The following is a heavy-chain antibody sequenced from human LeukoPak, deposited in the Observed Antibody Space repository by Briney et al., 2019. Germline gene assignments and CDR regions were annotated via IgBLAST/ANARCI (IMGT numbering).Heavy chain of an antibody. D-gene: IGHD5-18*01. CDR3: AKHRGYSYAGGYWYFDL. V-gene: IGHV3-23*01. CDR1: GFTFSSYA. Sequence: GGSLRLSWAASGFTFSSYAMSWVRQAPGKGLEWVSALSGSGGSTYSADSVKGRFTISRDNSQNTLYLQMNSLRAEDTAVYYCAKHRGYSYAGGYWYFDLWGRGTLVTVSS. CDR2: LSGSGGST. J-gene: IGHJ2*01.